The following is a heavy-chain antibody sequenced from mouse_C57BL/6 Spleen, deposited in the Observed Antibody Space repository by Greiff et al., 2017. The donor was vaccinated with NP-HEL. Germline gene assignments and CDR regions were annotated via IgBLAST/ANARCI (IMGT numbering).Heavy chain of an antibody. D-gene: IGHD4-1*01. CDR3: ALDWDRGYFDY. CDR1: GYTFTDYY. Sequence: QVQLKQSGAELVRPGASVKLSCKASGYTFTDYYINWVKQRPGQGLEWIARIYPGSGNTYYNEKFKGKATLTAEKSSSTAYMQLSSLTSEDSAVYFCALDWDRGYFDYWGQGTTLTVSS. J-gene: IGHJ2*01. CDR2: IYPGSGNT. V-gene: IGHV1-76*01.